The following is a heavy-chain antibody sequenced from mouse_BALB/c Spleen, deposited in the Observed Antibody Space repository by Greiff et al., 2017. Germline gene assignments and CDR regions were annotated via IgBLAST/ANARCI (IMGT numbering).Heavy chain of an antibody. CDR2: INPSNGGT. CDR3: TRRRPYAMDD. V-gene: IGHV1S81*02. Sequence: QVQLQQSGAELVKPGASVKLSCKASGYTFTSYYMYWVKQRPGQGLEWIGEINPSNGGTNFNEKFKSKATLTVDKSSSTAYMQLSSLTSEDSAVYYCTRRRPYAMDDWGQGTSVTVSS. CDR1: GYTFTSYY. J-gene: IGHJ4*01.